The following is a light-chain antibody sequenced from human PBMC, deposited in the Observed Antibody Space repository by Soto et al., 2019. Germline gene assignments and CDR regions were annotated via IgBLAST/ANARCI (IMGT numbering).Light chain of an antibody. CDR2: DAS. CDR1: QSVGSSY. J-gene: IGKJ1*01. V-gene: IGKV3D-20*01. Sequence: EMVLTQSPATLSLSPGERATLSCGASQSVGSSYLAWYQQKPGLAPRLLIYDASSRATGIPDRFSGSGSGTDFTLTISRLEPEDFAVYYCQQYGSSPRTFGQGTKVDIK. CDR3: QQYGSSPRT.